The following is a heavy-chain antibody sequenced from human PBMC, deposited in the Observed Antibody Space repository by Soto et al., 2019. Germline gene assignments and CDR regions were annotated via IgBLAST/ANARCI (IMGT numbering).Heavy chain of an antibody. J-gene: IGHJ6*02. Sequence: PSETLSLTCAVSGGSISSSNWWSWVRQPPGKGLEWIGEIYHSGSTNYNASLKSRVTISVDKSKNQFSLKLSSVTAADTAVYYCARDDDFWSGYYSGNGRYYYGMDVWGQGTTVTVSS. CDR1: GGSISSSNW. CDR2: IYHSGST. CDR3: ARDDDFWSGYYSGNGRYYYGMDV. D-gene: IGHD3-3*01. V-gene: IGHV4-4*02.